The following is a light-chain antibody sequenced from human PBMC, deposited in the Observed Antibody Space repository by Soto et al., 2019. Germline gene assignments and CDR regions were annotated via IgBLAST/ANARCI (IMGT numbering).Light chain of an antibody. CDR3: QHRDNSSYI. CDR1: ESVRHY. CDR2: DAS. Sequence: EIVLTQSPATLSLSPGARATLSCRASESVRHYVAWYQQKPGQAPRLLIYDASTNATCIPARFSGSGLGTDYTLSISSLEAEDFAVYYCQHRDNSSYIFGQGTKLEMK. V-gene: IGKV3-11*01. J-gene: IGKJ2*01.